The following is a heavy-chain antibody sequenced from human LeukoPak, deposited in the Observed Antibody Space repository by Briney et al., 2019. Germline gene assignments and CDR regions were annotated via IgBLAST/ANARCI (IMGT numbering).Heavy chain of an antibody. Sequence: GASVKVSCKASGYTFTGYYMHWVRQAPGQGLEWMGWINPNSGGTNYAQKFQGRVTMTRDTSISTAYTELSRLRSDDTAVYYCARAARFSTSSSWYDYWGQGTLVTVSS. CDR1: GYTFTGYY. J-gene: IGHJ4*02. CDR2: INPNSGGT. D-gene: IGHD6-13*01. CDR3: ARAARFSTSSSWYDY. V-gene: IGHV1-2*02.